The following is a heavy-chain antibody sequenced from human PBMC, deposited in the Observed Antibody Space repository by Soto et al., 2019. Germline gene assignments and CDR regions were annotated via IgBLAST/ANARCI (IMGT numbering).Heavy chain of an antibody. J-gene: IGHJ4*02. Sequence: QVQLVQSGGGVVQAGNSLRLSCTASGLTFTSSSFHWVRQAPGKGLEWVAVISENGDRQYSTEYVRGRFLISRDSSKNTVYLDMNSLRPEDMGVYFCARRLATTVSALGYLGQGALVTVSS. V-gene: IGHV3-30-3*01. CDR2: ISENGDRQ. CDR3: ARRLATTVSALGY. D-gene: IGHD1-1*01. CDR1: GLTFTSSS.